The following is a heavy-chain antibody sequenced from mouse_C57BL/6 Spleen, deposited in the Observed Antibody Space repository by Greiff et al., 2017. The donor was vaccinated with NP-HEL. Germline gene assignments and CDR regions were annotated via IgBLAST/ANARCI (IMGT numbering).Heavy chain of an antibody. Sequence: EVKLMESGAELVRPGASVKLSCTASGFNIKDDYMHWVKQRPEQGLEWIGWIDPENGDTEYASKFQGKATITADTSSNTAYLQLSSLTSEDTAVYYCTPYGNYGFAYWGQGTLVTVSA. CDR3: TPYGNYGFAY. V-gene: IGHV14-4*01. D-gene: IGHD2-1*01. J-gene: IGHJ3*01. CDR2: IDPENGDT. CDR1: GFNIKDDY.